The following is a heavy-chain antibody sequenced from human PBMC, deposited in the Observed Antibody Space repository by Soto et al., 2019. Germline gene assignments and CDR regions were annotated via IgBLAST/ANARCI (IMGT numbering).Heavy chain of an antibody. CDR1: GYTFTSYD. J-gene: IGHJ6*03. CDR2: MNPNSGNT. CDR3: ARGTGPPVRPKTYYYYYMDV. Sequence: ASVKVSCKASGYTFTSYDINWVRQATGQGLEWMGWMNPNSGNTGYAQKFQGRVTMTRNTSISTAYMELSSLRSEDTAVYYCARGTGPPVRPKTYYYYYMDVWGKGTTVTVSS. D-gene: IGHD4-17*01. V-gene: IGHV1-8*01.